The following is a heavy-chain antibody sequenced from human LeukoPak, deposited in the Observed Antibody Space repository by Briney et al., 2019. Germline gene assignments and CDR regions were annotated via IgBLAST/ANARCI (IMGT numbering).Heavy chain of an antibody. CDR3: ARAPYSSSWYHYYYYYMDV. J-gene: IGHJ6*03. V-gene: IGHV1-2*02. CDR1: GYTFTGYY. CDR2: INPNSGGT. Sequence: ASVKVSCKASGYTFTGYYMHWVRQAPGQGLEWMGWINPNSGGTNYAQKFQGRVTMTRDTSISTAYMELSRLRSDDTAVYYCARAPYSSSWYHYYYYYMDVWGKGTTVTVSS. D-gene: IGHD6-13*01.